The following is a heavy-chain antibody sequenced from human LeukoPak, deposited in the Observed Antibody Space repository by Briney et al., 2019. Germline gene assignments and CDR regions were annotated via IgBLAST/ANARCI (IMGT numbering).Heavy chain of an antibody. D-gene: IGHD5-18*01. CDR3: STVGPYSFGYG. V-gene: IGHV4-38-2*01. CDR1: CYSIISGRQ. Sequence: PSETLSLTCAVSCYSIISGRQWGWVRQPPGKGLEWIASIDHTGTTSYSPPLQSRVTMSVDTSSNYFSLTLSSVTAADTAMYYCSTVGPYSFGYGWGQGTLVTVSS. CDR2: IDHTGTT. J-gene: IGHJ4*02.